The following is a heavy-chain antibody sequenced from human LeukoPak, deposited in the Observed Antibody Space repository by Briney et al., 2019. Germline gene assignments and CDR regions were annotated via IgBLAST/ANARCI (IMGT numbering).Heavy chain of an antibody. D-gene: IGHD3-3*01. J-gene: IGHJ4*02. CDR3: ARSLTRGSGKPGDY. Sequence: PGGSLRLSCAASGFTFSSYAMHWVRQAPGKGLEWVAVISYDGSNKYYADSVKGRFTISRDNAKNSLYLQMNSLRAEDTAVYYCARSLTRGSGKPGDYWGQGTLVTVSS. CDR1: GFTFSSYA. CDR2: ISYDGSNK. V-gene: IGHV3-30-3*01.